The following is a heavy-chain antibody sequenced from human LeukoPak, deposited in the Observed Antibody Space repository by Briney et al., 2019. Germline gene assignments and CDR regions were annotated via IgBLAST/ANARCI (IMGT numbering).Heavy chain of an antibody. Sequence: GGSLRLPCAASGLTVSSNYMSCARQAPGKALEWVSVIYSGGSTYYADSVEGRFTISRDNSKNTLYLQMNSLRAEDTAVYYCARDNVGWFDPWGQGTLVTVSS. CDR3: ARDNVGWFDP. V-gene: IGHV3-53*01. CDR2: IYSGGST. D-gene: IGHD2-15*01. CDR1: GLTVSSNY. J-gene: IGHJ5*02.